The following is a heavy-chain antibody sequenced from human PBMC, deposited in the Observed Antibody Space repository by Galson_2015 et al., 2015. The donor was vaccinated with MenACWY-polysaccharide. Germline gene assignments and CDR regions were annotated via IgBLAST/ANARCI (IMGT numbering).Heavy chain of an antibody. Sequence: SLRLSCAASEFTFSNARMTWVRQAPGKGLEWVGRSKIDGSNKYYADSVKGRFTISRDNSKNTLYLQMNSLRAEDTAVYYCAKDRGYYGDSHFDYWGQGTLVTVSS. D-gene: IGHD4-17*01. V-gene: IGHV3-30*18. J-gene: IGHJ4*02. CDR2: KIDGSNK. CDR1: EFTFSNAR. CDR3: AKDRGYYGDSHFDY.